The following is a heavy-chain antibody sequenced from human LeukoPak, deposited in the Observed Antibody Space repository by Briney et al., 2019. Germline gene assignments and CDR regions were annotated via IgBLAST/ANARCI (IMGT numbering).Heavy chain of an antibody. J-gene: IGHJ5*02. CDR3: ARDSGTTGEVKFDP. V-gene: IGHV4-59*12. Sequence: NASETLSLTCTVSGGSISSYYWSWIRQPPGKGLEWIGYIYYSGSTNYNPSLKSRVAMSVDTSKNQFSLKLSSVTAADTAVYYCARDSGTTGEVKFDPWGQGTLVTVSS. CDR1: GGSISSYY. CDR2: IYYSGST. D-gene: IGHD3-10*01.